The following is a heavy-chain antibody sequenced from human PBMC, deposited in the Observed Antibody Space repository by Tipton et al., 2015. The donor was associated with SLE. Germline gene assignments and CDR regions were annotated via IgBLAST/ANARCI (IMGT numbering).Heavy chain of an antibody. V-gene: IGHV4-4*02. D-gene: IGHD4-23*01. CDR3: ARGGLGGNSRYYYYYGMDV. CDR2: VYHSGNT. CDR1: GGSISSSDNY. J-gene: IGHJ6*02. Sequence: TLSLTCSVSGGSISSSDNYWSWVRQTPGKGLEWIGEVYHSGNTNYNPSLTSRVTMSIDPSKNQFSLKLTSVTAADTAVYYCARGGLGGNSRYYYYYGMDVWGQGTTVTVSS.